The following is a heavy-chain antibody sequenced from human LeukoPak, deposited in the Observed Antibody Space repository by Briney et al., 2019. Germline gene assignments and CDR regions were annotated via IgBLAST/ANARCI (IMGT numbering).Heavy chain of an antibody. J-gene: IGHJ5*02. CDR1: GDSISSYY. V-gene: IGHV4-4*07. D-gene: IGHD4-11*01. CDR2: MYTSGST. Sequence: SETLSLTCTVSGDSISSYYWSWIRQPAGKGLEWIGRMYTSGSTNYNLSLKSRVTMSIDTSKNQFSLRLSSVTAADTAVYYCAREDYTNYNRFDPWGQGTLVTVSS. CDR3: AREDYTNYNRFDP.